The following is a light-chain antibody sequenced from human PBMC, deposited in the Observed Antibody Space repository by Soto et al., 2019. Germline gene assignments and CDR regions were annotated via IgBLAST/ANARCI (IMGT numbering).Light chain of an antibody. CDR2: GNS. Sequence: QSVLTQPPSVSGAPGQRVTISCTGSSSNIGAGYDVHWYQQLPGTAPKLLIYGNSNRPSGVPDRFSGSKSGTSASLAITGLQAEDEADYYCSSHTSDNRSYVFGTGTKVTVL. J-gene: IGLJ1*01. CDR1: SSNIGAGYD. V-gene: IGLV1-40*01. CDR3: SSHTSDNRSYV.